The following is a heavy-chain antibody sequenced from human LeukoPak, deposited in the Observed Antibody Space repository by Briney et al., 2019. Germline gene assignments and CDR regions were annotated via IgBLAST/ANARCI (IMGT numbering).Heavy chain of an antibody. Sequence: GGSLRLSCAASGFTFSSYSMNWVRQAPGKGLEWVSYISSSGSTIYYADSVKGRFTISRDNSKNTLYLQMNSLRAEDTAVYYCARGHSSGWYAAYWGQGTLVTVSS. J-gene: IGHJ4*02. CDR1: GFTFSSYS. CDR3: ARGHSSGWYAAY. V-gene: IGHV3-48*01. D-gene: IGHD6-19*01. CDR2: ISSSGSTI.